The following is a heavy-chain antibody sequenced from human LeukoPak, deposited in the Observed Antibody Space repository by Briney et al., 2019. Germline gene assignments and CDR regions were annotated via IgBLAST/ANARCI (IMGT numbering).Heavy chain of an antibody. D-gene: IGHD6-19*01. J-gene: IGHJ6*04. CDR2: ISSSGHYI. Sequence: PGGSLRLSCASSGFTFTAYSMNWVRQAPGKGLEWISFISSSGHYIYYADSLKGRFTISRDNAKSSLYLQISTLKAEDTAVYYCTRQWLRVMDVWGKGTTVTVSS. V-gene: IGHV3-21*01. CDR3: TRQWLRVMDV. CDR1: GFTFTAYS.